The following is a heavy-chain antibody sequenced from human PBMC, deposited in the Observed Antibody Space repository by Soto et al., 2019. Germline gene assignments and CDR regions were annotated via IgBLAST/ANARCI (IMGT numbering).Heavy chain of an antibody. CDR2: ISAYNGNT. CDR3: ARDTLPLSYYYYYMDV. Sequence: ASVKVSCKASGYTFTSYGISWVRQAPGQGLEWMGWISAYNGNTNYAQKLQGRVTMTTDTSTSTAYMELRSLRSDDTAVYYCARDTLPLSYYYYYMDVWGKGTTVTVSS. J-gene: IGHJ6*03. CDR1: GYTFTSYG. V-gene: IGHV1-18*01.